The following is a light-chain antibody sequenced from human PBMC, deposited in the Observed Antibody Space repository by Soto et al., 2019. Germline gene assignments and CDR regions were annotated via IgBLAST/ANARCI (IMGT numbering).Light chain of an antibody. CDR2: DVS. CDR3: CSYAGSYTFV. CDR1: SSDVGDYNS. V-gene: IGLV2-11*01. J-gene: IGLJ1*01. Sequence: QSVLTQPRSVSGSPGQSVTVSCIGTSSDVGDYNSVSWYQQHPGKAPKLMIYDVSKRPSRVPDRFSGSKSDNTASLTISGLQAEDEADYYCCSYAGSYTFVFGIGTKVTVL.